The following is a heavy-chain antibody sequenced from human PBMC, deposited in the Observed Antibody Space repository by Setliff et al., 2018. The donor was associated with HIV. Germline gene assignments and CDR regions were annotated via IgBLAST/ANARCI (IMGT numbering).Heavy chain of an antibody. V-gene: IGHV1-2*02. CDR3: ARVGSSGWLYYFDY. D-gene: IGHD6-19*01. Sequence: ASVKVSCKASGYTFTGYYMHWVRQAPGQGFEWMGWINPNSGGTNYAQKFQGRVTMTRDTSISTAYMELSRLRSDDTAVYYCARVGSSGWLYYFDYWGQGTLVTVSS. CDR1: GYTFTGYY. CDR2: INPNSGGT. J-gene: IGHJ4*02.